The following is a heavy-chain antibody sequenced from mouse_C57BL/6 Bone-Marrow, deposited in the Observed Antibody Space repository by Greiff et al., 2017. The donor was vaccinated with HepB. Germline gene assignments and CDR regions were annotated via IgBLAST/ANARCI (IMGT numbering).Heavy chain of an antibody. V-gene: IGHV1-15*01. D-gene: IGHD2-5*01. J-gene: IGHJ3*01. CDR2: IDPETGGT. CDR1: GYTFTDYE. Sequence: VQLQQSGAELVRPGASVTLSCKASGYTFTDYEMHWVKQTPVHGLEWIGAIDPETGGTAYNQKFKGKAILTADKSSSTAYMELRSLTSEDSAVYYCTRKNSNAWFAYWGQGTLVNVSA. CDR3: TRKNSNAWFAY.